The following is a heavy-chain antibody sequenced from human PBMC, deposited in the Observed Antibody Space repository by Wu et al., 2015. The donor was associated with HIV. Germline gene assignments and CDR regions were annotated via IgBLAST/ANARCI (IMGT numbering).Heavy chain of an antibody. J-gene: IGHJ3*02. Sequence: QVQLVQSGAEVKKPGASVKVSCKASGYTFTSYGISWVRQAPGQGLEWMGGIIPIFGTTNFAQKFQDRVTITTDESTSTAYMELSSLRSEDTAVYYCARSITMIVVEAFDIWGQGTRVTVSS. CDR1: GYTFTSYG. CDR3: ARSITMIVVEAFDI. D-gene: IGHD3-22*01. CDR2: IIPIFGTT. V-gene: IGHV1-69*05.